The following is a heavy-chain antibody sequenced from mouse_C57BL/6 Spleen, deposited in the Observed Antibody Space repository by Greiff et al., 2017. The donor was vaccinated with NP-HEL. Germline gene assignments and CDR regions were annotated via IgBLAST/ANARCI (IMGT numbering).Heavy chain of an antibody. Sequence: QVQLQQSGPELVKPGASVKLSCKASGYTFTSYDIHWVKQRPGQGLEWIGWIYPRDGSTKYNEKFKGKATLTVDPASSTADMESHSLTSEDSAVYFCAREVRYDENWYFDVWGTGTTVTVSA. V-gene: IGHV1-85*01. CDR1: GYTFTSYD. CDR3: AREVRYDENWYFDV. J-gene: IGHJ1*03. CDR2: IYPRDGST. D-gene: IGHD2-12*01.